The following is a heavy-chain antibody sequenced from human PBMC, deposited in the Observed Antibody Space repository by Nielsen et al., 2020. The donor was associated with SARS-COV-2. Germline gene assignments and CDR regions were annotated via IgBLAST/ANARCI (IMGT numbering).Heavy chain of an antibody. CDR3: ARGRDGGIYAYLHHMDV. Sequence: SETPSLTCGVHGESFRGFYWTWIRQAPGKGLEWIGEINHNGGTNYISPLTSRVTISVDTSRRQFSLKMTSLTAADTAVYYCARGRDGGIYAYLHHMDVWGEGTAVTVSS. CDR2: INHNGGT. D-gene: IGHD5-24*01. CDR1: GESFRGFY. V-gene: IGHV4-34*01. J-gene: IGHJ6*03.